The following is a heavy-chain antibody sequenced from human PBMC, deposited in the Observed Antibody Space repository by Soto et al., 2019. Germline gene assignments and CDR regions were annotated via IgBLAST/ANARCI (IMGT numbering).Heavy chain of an antibody. J-gene: IGHJ4*02. Sequence: QVQLVQSGAEVKKPGSSVKVSCKASVGTFSSYSFSWVRQAPGQGLEWMGGFIPIFGTPNSAQKFLVRLTITADKLTSTVYTELSSMKSEDTAVYYCARGVTSGSFPPFDYWGQGTLVTVSS. CDR2: FIPIFGTP. CDR3: ARGVTSGSFPPFDY. V-gene: IGHV1-69*14. D-gene: IGHD1-26*01. CDR1: VGTFSSYS.